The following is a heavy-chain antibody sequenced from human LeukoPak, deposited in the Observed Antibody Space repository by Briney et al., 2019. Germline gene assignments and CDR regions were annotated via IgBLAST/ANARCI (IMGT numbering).Heavy chain of an antibody. CDR2: IYYSGST. J-gene: IGHJ4*02. Sequence: PSETLSLTCAVSGGSISSGGYSWSWIRQPPGKGLEWIGYIYYSGSTNYNPSLKSRVTISVDTSKNQFSLKLSSVTAADTAVYYCARGSGNYDFWSGYSDFDYWGQGTLVTVSS. CDR3: ARGSGNYDFWSGYSDFDY. D-gene: IGHD3-3*01. V-gene: IGHV4-61*08. CDR1: GGSISSGGYS.